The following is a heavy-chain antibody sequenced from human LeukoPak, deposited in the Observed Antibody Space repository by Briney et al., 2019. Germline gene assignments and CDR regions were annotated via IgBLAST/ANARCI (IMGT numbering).Heavy chain of an antibody. Sequence: GGSLRLSCAASGFTFSTYWMSWVRQAPGKGLEWVANTKEDGGEKYYVDSVKGRFTISRDNAENSLYLQMNSLRAEDTAVYYYARRSVAGSLDYWGQGTLVTVSS. CDR3: ARRSVAGSLDY. D-gene: IGHD6-19*01. CDR2: TKEDGGEK. CDR1: GFTFSTYW. V-gene: IGHV3-7*01. J-gene: IGHJ4*02.